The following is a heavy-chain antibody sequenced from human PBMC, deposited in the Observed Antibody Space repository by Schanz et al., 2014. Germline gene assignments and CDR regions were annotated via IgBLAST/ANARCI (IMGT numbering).Heavy chain of an antibody. CDR2: IYHSGST. CDR3: ARDRGHGDLPGDI. J-gene: IGHJ3*02. V-gene: IGHV4-61*02. Sequence: QVQLQESGPGLVKPSQTLSLTCSVSGGSISSGSYYWNWIRQPAGKGLEWIGEIYHSGSTNYNPSLKSRVTISVDTSKNQFSLNLSSATAADTAVYYCARDRGHGDLPGDIWGQGTMVTVSS. D-gene: IGHD4-17*01. CDR1: GGSISSGSYY.